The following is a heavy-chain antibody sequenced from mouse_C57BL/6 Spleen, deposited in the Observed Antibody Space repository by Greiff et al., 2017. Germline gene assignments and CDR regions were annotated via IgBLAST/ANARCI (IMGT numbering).Heavy chain of an antibody. Sequence: ESGPGLVKPSQSLYLTCSVTGYSITSGYYWNWIRQFPGNKLEWMCYISYDGSNNYNPSLQNRISITRDTSKNPFFLKLNSMSTEDTATYYCAWEDLITSDVWGTGTTVTVSS. J-gene: IGHJ1*03. CDR1: GYSITSGYY. D-gene: IGHD2-4*01. CDR2: ISYDGSN. CDR3: AWEDLITSDV. V-gene: IGHV3-6*01.